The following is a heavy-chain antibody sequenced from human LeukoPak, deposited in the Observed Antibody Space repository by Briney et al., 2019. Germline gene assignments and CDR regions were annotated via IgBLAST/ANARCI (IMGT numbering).Heavy chain of an antibody. CDR1: GFTFSSYR. D-gene: IGHD3-10*01. CDR3: AMVRGVSFDY. V-gene: IGHV3-74*01. Sequence: GGSLRLSCAASGFTFSSYRMHWVRQAPGKGLVWVSRLNSDGSATTYADSVKGRFTISRDNAKNTLYLQMNSLGAEDTAVYYCAMVRGVSFDYWGQGTLVTVSS. CDR2: LNSDGSAT. J-gene: IGHJ4*02.